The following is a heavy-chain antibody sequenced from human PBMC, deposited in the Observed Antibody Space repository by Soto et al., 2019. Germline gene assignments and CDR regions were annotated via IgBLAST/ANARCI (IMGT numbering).Heavy chain of an antibody. CDR1: CASISSSDYY. V-gene: IGHV4-39*01. CDR2: IYYSGTT. Sequence: SETLSLTCTVSCASISSSDYYWGWVRQTPGKGLDWIGNIYYSGTTYYNPSLKSRVTISVDTSKNQFSLKLNSVTAADTAVYYCARFLVPASRNTDFDYWGQGTLVTVSS. D-gene: IGHD2-21*02. CDR3: ARFLVPASRNTDFDY. J-gene: IGHJ4*02.